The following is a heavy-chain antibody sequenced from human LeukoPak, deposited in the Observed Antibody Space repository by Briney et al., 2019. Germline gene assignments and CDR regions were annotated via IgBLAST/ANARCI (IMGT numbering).Heavy chain of an antibody. J-gene: IGHJ4*02. Sequence: GATVKVSCKASGYTFTSYYMHWVRQAPGQGLEWMGIINPSGGSTSYAQKFQGRVTMTRDTSTSTVYMELSSQRSEDTAVYYCAREEYGTGEYWGQGTLVTVSS. CDR2: INPSGGST. CDR1: GYTFTSYY. D-gene: IGHD3-16*01. V-gene: IGHV1-46*01. CDR3: AREEYGTGEY.